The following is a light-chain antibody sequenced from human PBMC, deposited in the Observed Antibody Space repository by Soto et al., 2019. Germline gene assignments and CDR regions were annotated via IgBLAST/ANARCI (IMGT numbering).Light chain of an antibody. Sequence: QSVLTQPPSVSAAPGQRVTISCSGSTSNTGNNYVSWYQQLPGTAPKLLIYETDKRPSGIPDRFSGSKSGTSATLGISGLQTGDEADYYCATWDSSLGPPVLGTGTKVTVL. V-gene: IGLV1-51*02. CDR2: ETD. CDR1: TSNTGNNY. CDR3: ATWDSSLGPPV. J-gene: IGLJ1*01.